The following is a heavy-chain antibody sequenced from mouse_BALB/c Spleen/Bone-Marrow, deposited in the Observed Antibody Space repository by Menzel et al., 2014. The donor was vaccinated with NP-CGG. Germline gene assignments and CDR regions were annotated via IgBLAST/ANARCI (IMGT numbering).Heavy chain of an antibody. Sequence: EVQLQQSGPELVKPGASVKMSCKASGYTFTSYLMHWVKQKPGQGLEWIGYINPYNDGTKYNEKFKGKATLTSDKSSSTAYMELSSLTSEDSAVYYCARGGNYWYSDVWGAGTTVTVSS. D-gene: IGHD2-1*01. V-gene: IGHV1-14*01. CDR3: ARGGNYWYSDV. J-gene: IGHJ1*01. CDR2: INPYNDGT. CDR1: GYTFTSYL.